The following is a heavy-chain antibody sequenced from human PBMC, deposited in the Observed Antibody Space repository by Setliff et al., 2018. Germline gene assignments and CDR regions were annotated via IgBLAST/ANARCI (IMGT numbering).Heavy chain of an antibody. CDR2: INGASGNT. D-gene: IGHD6-6*01. CDR3: AREGVDSRSSTDYRYYMDV. Sequence: ASVKVSCKASGYSLSAYVMHWVRQAPGQRLEWMGWINGASGNTKYSQKFQGRVTMTRDTSTSTVYMEVISLRSEDTAVYYCAREGVDSRSSTDYRYYMDVWGKGTTVTVSS. J-gene: IGHJ6*03. CDR1: GYSLSAYV. V-gene: IGHV1-3*01.